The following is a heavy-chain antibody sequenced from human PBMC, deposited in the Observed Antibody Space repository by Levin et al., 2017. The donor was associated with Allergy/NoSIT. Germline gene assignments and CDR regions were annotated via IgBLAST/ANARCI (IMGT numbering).Heavy chain of an antibody. Sequence: LSLTCAASGFIFRDYDMIWVRQAPGKGLEWVSAIGYSGSPTFYADSVKGRFTISRDNSKNTLYLQINRLRAEDTAVYYCARYLQRGSEEYWGQGTLVTVSS. CDR1: GFIFRDYD. J-gene: IGHJ4*02. CDR2: IGYSGSPT. V-gene: IGHV3-23*01. CDR3: ARYLQRGSEEY. D-gene: IGHD2/OR15-2a*01.